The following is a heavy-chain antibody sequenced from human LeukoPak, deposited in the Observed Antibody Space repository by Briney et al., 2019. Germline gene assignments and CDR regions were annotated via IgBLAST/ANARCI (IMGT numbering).Heavy chain of an antibody. J-gene: IGHJ5*02. CDR1: GFTFSSYS. D-gene: IGHD2-15*01. V-gene: IGHV3-21*01. CDR2: ISSSSSYI. CDR3: ASRTLGYCSGGSCYSGAPFDP. Sequence: PGGSLRLSCAAPGFTFSSYSMNWVRQAPGKGLEWVSSISSSSSYIYYADSVKGRFTISRDNAKNSLYLQMNSLRAEDTAVYYCASRTLGYCSGGSCYSGAPFDPWGQGTLVTVSS.